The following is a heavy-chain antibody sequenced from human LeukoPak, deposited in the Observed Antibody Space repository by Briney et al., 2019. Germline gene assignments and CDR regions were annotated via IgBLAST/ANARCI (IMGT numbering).Heavy chain of an antibody. CDR2: ISTDGKST. J-gene: IGHJ4*02. D-gene: IGHD6-13*01. CDR1: GFTFSNYW. CDR3: ARGPSSNWSGLDF. V-gene: IGHV3-74*01. Sequence: PGGSLRLSCVASGFTFSNYWMLWVRQAPGKGLMWVSLISTDGKSTRYADSVKGRFTVSRDNAKNTLYLQVNNLRAEDTAVYYCARGPSSNWSGLDFWGQGTLLTVSS.